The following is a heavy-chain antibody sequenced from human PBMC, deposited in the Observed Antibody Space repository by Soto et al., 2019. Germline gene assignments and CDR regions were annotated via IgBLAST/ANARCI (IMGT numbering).Heavy chain of an antibody. J-gene: IGHJ4*02. CDR2: INRASIYI. Sequence: GGSLRLSCAASGFTFSSYSMNWVRQAPGKGLEWVSSINRASIYIYFADSVRGRFTISRDNAKNSLYLQMDSLRVEDTAVYYCARRTVTTYHYFDYWGQGTLVTVSS. D-gene: IGHD4-17*01. V-gene: IGHV3-21*01. CDR3: ARRTVTTYHYFDY. CDR1: GFTFSSYS.